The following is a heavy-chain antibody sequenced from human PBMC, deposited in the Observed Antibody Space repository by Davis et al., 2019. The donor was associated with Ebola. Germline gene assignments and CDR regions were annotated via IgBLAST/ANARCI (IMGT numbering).Heavy chain of an antibody. Sequence: ASVKVSCKASGYTFTGYYMDWVRQAPGQGLEWMGRINPNSGGTNYAQKFQGRVTMTRDTSISTAYMELSRLRSDDTAVYYCARDAYAGAFDIWGQGTMVTVSS. D-gene: IGHD4-17*01. CDR3: ARDAYAGAFDI. J-gene: IGHJ3*02. CDR2: INPNSGGT. V-gene: IGHV1-2*06. CDR1: GYTFTGYY.